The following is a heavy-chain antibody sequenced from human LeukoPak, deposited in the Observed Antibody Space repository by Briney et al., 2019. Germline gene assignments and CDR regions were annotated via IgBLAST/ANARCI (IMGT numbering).Heavy chain of an antibody. CDR2: IHHSGST. D-gene: IGHD2-15*01. Sequence: SETLSLTCTVSGYSISSGYYWGWIRQPPGKGLEWIGNIHHSGSTYYKPSLRSRVIISVDTSKNQFSLRLSSMTAADTAVYYCARFFSAATWGYNWFDPWGQGTLVTVSS. V-gene: IGHV4-38-2*02. J-gene: IGHJ5*02. CDR1: GYSISSGYY. CDR3: ARFFSAATWGYNWFDP.